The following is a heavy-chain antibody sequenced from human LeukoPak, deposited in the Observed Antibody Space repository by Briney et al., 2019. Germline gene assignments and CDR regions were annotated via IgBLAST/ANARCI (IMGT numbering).Heavy chain of an antibody. D-gene: IGHD2-15*01. V-gene: IGHV3-30*02. CDR1: GFTFSSYG. CDR2: IRYDGSNK. J-gene: IGHJ6*03. Sequence: GGSLRLSCAAAGFTFSSYGMHWVRQAPGEGLEWVAFIRYDGSNKYYADSVKGRFTISRDNSKNTLYLQMNSLRAEDTAVYYCAKAGGYYYYMDVWGKGTTVTVSS. CDR3: AKAGGYYYYMDV.